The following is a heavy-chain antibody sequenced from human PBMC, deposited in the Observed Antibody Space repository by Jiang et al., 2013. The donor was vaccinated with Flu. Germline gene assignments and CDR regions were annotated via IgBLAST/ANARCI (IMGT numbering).Heavy chain of an antibody. J-gene: IGHJ4*02. V-gene: IGHV2-70*11. Sequence: KPTQTLTLTCTFSGFSLSTSGMCVSWIRQPPGKALEWLARIDWDDDKYYSTSLKTRLTISKDTSKNQVVLTMTNMDPVDTATYYCARGYGSGSYYNLDYWGQGTLVTVSS. CDR1: GFSLSTSGMC. D-gene: IGHD3-10*01. CDR2: IDWDDDK. CDR3: ARGYGSGSYYNLDY.